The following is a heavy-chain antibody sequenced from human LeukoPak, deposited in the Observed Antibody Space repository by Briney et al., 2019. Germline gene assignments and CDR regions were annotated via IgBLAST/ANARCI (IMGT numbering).Heavy chain of an antibody. CDR1: GFTFSSYG. D-gene: IGHD6-13*01. J-gene: IGHJ4*02. V-gene: IGHV3-33*01. CDR3: ARVYWSIAAAGPFDY. Sequence: GRSLRLSCAASGFTFSSYGMHWVRQAPGKGLEWVAVIWYDGSNKYYADSVKGRFTISRDNSKNTLYLQMNSLRAEDTAVYYCARVYWSIAAAGPFDYWGQGTLVTVSS. CDR2: IWYDGSNK.